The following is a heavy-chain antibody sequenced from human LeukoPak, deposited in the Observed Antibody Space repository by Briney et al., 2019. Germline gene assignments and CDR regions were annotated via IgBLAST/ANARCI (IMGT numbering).Heavy chain of an antibody. CDR3: AKDRGGSYDAFDI. D-gene: IGHD1-26*01. V-gene: IGHV3-30*02. Sequence: GGSLRLSCAASGVTFRSYGMHWVRQAPGKGLEWVSFIRYDGSDKYYADSVKGRFTISSDNSKNTLYLQMNSLRPEDTAVYYCAKDRGGSYDAFDIWGQGTMVTVSS. CDR1: GVTFRSYG. J-gene: IGHJ3*02. CDR2: IRYDGSDK.